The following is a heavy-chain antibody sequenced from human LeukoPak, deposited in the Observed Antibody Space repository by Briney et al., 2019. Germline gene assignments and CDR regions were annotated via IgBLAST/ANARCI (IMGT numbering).Heavy chain of an antibody. Sequence: NPGGSLRLSCAASGFTFSSYSMSWVRQAPGKGLEWVSSISSSSSYIYYADSVKGRFTISRDNAKNSLYLQMNSLRAEDTAVYYCAELGITMIGGVWGKGTTVTISS. V-gene: IGHV3-21*01. CDR1: GFTFSSYS. CDR3: AELGITMIGGV. J-gene: IGHJ6*04. D-gene: IGHD3-10*02. CDR2: ISSSSSYI.